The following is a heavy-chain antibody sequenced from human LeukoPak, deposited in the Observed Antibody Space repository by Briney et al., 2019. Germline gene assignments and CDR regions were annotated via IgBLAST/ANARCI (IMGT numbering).Heavy chain of an antibody. V-gene: IGHV5-10-1*01. CDR2: IDPSDSYT. CDR1: GYSFTSYW. J-gene: IGHJ4*02. Sequence: GESLKISSQGSGYSFTSYWISWVRQMPGKGLEWMGRIDPSDSYTNYSPSFQGHVTISADKSISTAYLQWSSLKASDTAMYYCARLEQWLVPAWGQGTLVTVSS. CDR3: ARLEQWLVPA. D-gene: IGHD6-19*01.